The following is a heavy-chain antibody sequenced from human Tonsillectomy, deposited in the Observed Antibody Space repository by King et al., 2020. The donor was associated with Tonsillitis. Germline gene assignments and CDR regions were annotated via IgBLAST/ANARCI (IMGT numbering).Heavy chain of an antibody. D-gene: IGHD1-7*01. CDR3: ARRGGTTSPFDY. Sequence: QLQESGPGLVKPSETLPLTCTVSGGSISSSSYFWGWIRQPPGKGLEWIGNIYYSGSTYYNPSLKSRVTISVDTSKNQFSLKLSSVTAADTAVYYCARRGGTTSPFDYWGQGTLVTVSS. CDR2: IYYSGST. V-gene: IGHV4-39*01. J-gene: IGHJ4*02. CDR1: GGSISSSSYF.